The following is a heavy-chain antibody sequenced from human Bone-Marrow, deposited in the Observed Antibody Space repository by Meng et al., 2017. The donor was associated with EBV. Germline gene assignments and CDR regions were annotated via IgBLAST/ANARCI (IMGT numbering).Heavy chain of an antibody. D-gene: IGHD1-26*01. Sequence: EVKGMEPGGGLVQPGGSLRLSCSASGFTLSSYWVHWVRQAPGKGLVWVSRINTDGSVINYADSVKGRFTISRDNAKNTVYLQMNNLRAEDTAVYYCANEGGELKGWGQGTLVTVSS. J-gene: IGHJ4*02. CDR1: GFTLSSYW. CDR2: INTDGSVI. V-gene: IGHV3-74*01. CDR3: ANEGGELKG.